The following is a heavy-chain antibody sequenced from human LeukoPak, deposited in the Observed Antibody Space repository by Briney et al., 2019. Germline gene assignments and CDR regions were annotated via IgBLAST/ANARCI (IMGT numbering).Heavy chain of an antibody. CDR2: IYSGGST. J-gene: IGHJ6*02. CDR1: GFTASSNY. Sequence: GGSLRLSCAASGFTASSNYMSWVRQAPGKGLEWGSVIYSGGSTYYAASVKGRFTISRHNSKNTLYLQTNSLRAEDTAVYYCARDRVVGAAWSYYGMDVWGQGTTVTVSS. D-gene: IGHD1-26*01. V-gene: IGHV3-53*04. CDR3: ARDRVVGAAWSYYGMDV.